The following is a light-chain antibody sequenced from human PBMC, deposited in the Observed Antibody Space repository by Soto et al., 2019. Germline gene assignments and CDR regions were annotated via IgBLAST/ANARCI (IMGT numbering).Light chain of an antibody. J-gene: IGLJ2*01. CDR1: SSDVGGYNY. CDR3: SSYAGSNQVV. CDR2: EVS. V-gene: IGLV2-8*01. Sequence: QSALTQPPSASGSPGQSVTISCTGTSSDVGGYNYVSWYQQHPGKAPKLMIYEVSKRPSGVPDRFSGSKSGNTASLNVSGIQAEDEAEYYCSSYAGSNQVVFGGGTKLTVL.